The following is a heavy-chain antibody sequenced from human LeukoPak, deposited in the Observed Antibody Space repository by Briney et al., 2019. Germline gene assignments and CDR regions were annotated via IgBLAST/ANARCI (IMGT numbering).Heavy chain of an antibody. D-gene: IGHD6-13*01. Sequence: PGGSLRLSCAASGFTFSSYAMSWVRQAPGKGLEWVSSLSGSGGSPNYENSVKGRFTISRDNSKNTLYLQMNSLRAEDTAVYYCANALGGGNTWYYFDCWGQGTLVTVSS. V-gene: IGHV3-23*01. CDR1: GFTFSSYA. CDR2: LSGSGGSP. J-gene: IGHJ4*02. CDR3: ANALGGGNTWYYFDC.